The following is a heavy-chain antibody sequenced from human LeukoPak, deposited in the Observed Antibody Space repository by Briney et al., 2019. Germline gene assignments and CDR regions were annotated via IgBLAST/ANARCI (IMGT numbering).Heavy chain of an antibody. CDR2: TSYDGSNK. CDR3: ARDDTSGWLAGYFDL. D-gene: IGHD6-19*01. V-gene: IGHV3-30*01. J-gene: IGHJ2*01. CDR1: GFIFSNYA. Sequence: GGSLRLSCAASGFIFSNYAMHWVRQAPGKGLEWVAVTSYDGSNKYYADSVKGRFTISRDNSKNTLYLQMNSLRAEDTAVYFCARDDTSGWLAGYFDLCGRGTLVTVSS.